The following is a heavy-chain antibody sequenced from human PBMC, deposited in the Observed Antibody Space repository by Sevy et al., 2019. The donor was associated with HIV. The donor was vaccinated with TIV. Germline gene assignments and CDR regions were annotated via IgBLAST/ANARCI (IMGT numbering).Heavy chain of an antibody. CDR3: ARGQGYGEDLKYYFDY. J-gene: IGHJ4*02. V-gene: IGHV4-4*07. CDR1: GGSISSYY. Sequence: SETLSLTCTVSGGSISSYYWSWIRQPAGKGLEWIGRIYPSGSTNYNPSLKSRVTMSVDTSKNQFSLRLSSVTAADTAVYYCARGQGYGEDLKYYFDYWGQGTLVTVSS. CDR2: IYPSGST. D-gene: IGHD4-17*01.